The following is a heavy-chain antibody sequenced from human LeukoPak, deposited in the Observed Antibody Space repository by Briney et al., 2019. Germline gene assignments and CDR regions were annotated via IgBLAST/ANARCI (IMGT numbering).Heavy chain of an antibody. CDR1: GFTFSSYG. CDR3: ARVGIAAAGTNFDY. J-gene: IGHJ4*02. V-gene: IGHV3-48*04. CDR2: ISSSSSTI. Sequence: PGGSLRLSCAASGFTFSSYGMNWVRQAPGKGLEWVSYISSSSSTIYYADSVKGRFTISRDNAKNSLYLQMNSLRAEDTAVYCCARVGIAAAGTNFDYWGQGTLVTVSS. D-gene: IGHD6-13*01.